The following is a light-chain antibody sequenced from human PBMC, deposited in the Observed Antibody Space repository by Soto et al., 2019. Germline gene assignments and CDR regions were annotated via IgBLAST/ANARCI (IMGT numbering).Light chain of an antibody. CDR1: SSDVGSYNL. Sequence: ALTQPASVSGSPGQSITISCTGTSSDVGSYNLVSWYQQHPGKAPKLMIYEVSKRPSGVSNRFSGSKSGNTASLTISGLQAEDEADYYCCSYAGSSSVFGTGTKVTVL. J-gene: IGLJ1*01. V-gene: IGLV2-23*02. CDR2: EVS. CDR3: CSYAGSSSV.